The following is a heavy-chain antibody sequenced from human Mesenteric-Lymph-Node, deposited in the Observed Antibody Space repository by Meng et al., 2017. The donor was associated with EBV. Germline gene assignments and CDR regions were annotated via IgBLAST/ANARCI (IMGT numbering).Heavy chain of an antibody. CDR3: AHSPLYQYDPRWFHP. CDR2: IYWDDDK. D-gene: IGHD2-2*01. V-gene: IGHV2-5*02. Sequence: QSPLKESGTPMVKPTQTVSRSCTVSGFSLSTSGVGVGWIRQPPGKALEWLALIYWDDDKRYSSSLESRLTITQDTSKNQVVLTMTNMDPVDTATYYCAHSPLYQYDPRWFHPWGPGTLVTVSS. CDR1: GFSLSTSGVG. J-gene: IGHJ5*02.